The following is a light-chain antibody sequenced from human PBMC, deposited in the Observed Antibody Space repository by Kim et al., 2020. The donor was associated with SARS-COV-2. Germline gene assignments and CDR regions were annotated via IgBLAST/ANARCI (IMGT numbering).Light chain of an antibody. CDR3: CSFTSGVSWV. V-gene: IGLV2-23*02. CDR2: DIS. CDR1: INDLGTYAL. J-gene: IGLJ3*02. Sequence: LTQPASLSGSPGQSVTISCSGTINDLGTYALVSWYQQYPGKAPRLIIFDISQRPSGISRRFSGSKSGNTASLTISPLEPDDEADYFCCSFTSGVSWV.